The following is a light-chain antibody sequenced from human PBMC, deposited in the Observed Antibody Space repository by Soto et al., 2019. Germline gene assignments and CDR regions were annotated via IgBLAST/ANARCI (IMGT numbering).Light chain of an antibody. CDR2: NTS. J-gene: IGKJ4*01. CDR1: QSLSRH. CDR3: QQRGDWPPT. V-gene: IGKV3-11*01. Sequence: DIVLTQSPATLSFSPGERATLSCRARQSLSRHLAWYPQIPGQAPRLILYNTSNRATGIPARFSGSGSGTDFTLTIGGLEPEDFAVYYCQQRGDWPPTFGGGTKLEIK.